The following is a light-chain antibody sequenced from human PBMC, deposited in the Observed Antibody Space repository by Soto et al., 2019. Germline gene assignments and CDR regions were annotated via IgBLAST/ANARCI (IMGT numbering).Light chain of an antibody. CDR1: QSMSNRY. J-gene: IGKJ2*01. Sequence: DIVLTQSPGTLSLSPGERATLSCRASQSMSNRYLAWYLQKPGQAPRLLIYGTSHRASGIPDRFSGSGSGTDFTLTISRLEPEDFALYYCQQYTNSPPMSTFGQGTRLEI. CDR2: GTS. V-gene: IGKV3-20*01. CDR3: QQYTNSPPMST.